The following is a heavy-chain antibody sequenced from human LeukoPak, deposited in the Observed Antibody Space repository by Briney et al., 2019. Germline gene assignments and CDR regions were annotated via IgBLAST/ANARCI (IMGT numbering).Heavy chain of an antibody. D-gene: IGHD2-2*01. V-gene: IGHV1-18*01. CDR2: ISAYNGNT. CDR1: GYTFTSYG. Sequence: ASVKVCCKASGYTFTSYGISWVRQAPGQGLEWMGWISAYNGNTNYAQKLQGRVTMTTDTSTSTAYMELRSLRSDDTAVYYCARETLGYCSSTSCYRGPPRYNWFDPWGQGTLVTVSS. J-gene: IGHJ5*02. CDR3: ARETLGYCSSTSCYRGPPRYNWFDP.